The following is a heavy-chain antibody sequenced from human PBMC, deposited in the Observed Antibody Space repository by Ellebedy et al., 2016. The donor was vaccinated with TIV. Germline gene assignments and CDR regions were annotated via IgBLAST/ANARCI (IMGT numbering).Heavy chain of an antibody. V-gene: IGHV3-33*08. CDR1: GFTFSTYG. J-gene: IGHJ4*02. CDR3: ARDQLPRGTATAIDY. CDR2: IWYDVSNK. Sequence: GESLKISCAASGFTFSTYGMHWVRQAPGKGLEWVAVIWYDVSNKYYADSVKGRFTISRDNSKNTLYLQMTSLSAEDTAVYYCARDQLPRGTATAIDYWGQGTLVTVSS. D-gene: IGHD5-24*01.